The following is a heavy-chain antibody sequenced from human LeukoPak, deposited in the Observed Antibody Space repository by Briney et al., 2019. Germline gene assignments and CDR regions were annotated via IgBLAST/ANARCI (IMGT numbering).Heavy chain of an antibody. CDR2: INAGNGNT. Sequence: ASMKVSCKASGYTFTSYAMHWVRQAPGQRLEWMGWINAGNGNTKYSQKFQGRVTITKDTSASTAYMELSSLRSEDTAVYYCARVWFGELLRYWGQGTLVTVSS. CDR3: ARVWFGELLRY. D-gene: IGHD3-10*01. J-gene: IGHJ4*02. CDR1: GYTFTSYA. V-gene: IGHV1-3*01.